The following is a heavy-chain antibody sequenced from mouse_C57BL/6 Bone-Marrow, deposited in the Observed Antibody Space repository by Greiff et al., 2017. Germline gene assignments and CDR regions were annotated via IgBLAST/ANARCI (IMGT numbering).Heavy chain of an antibody. CDR2: ISNLAYSI. J-gene: IGHJ2*01. D-gene: IGHD2-3*01. V-gene: IGHV5-15*01. Sequence: EVQGVASGGGLVQPGGSLKLSCAASGFTFRDYGMAWVRQAPRKGPEWVAFISNLAYSIYYADTVTGRFTISRENAKNTLYLEMSSLRSEDTAMYYCARYDGYYDYFDYWGQGTTLTVSS. CDR1: GFTFRDYG. CDR3: ARYDGYYDYFDY.